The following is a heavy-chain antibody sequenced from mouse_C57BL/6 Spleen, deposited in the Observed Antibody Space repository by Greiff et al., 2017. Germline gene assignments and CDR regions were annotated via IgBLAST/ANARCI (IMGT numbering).Heavy chain of an antibody. CDR3: ERDEGY. CDR2: IDPSDSYT. V-gene: IGHV1-50*01. CDR1: GYTFTSYW. J-gene: IGHJ2*01. Sequence: VQLQQPGAELVKPGASVKLSCKASGYTFTSYWMQWVKQRPGQGLEWIGEIDPSDSYTNYNQKFKGKATLTVDTSSSTAYMQLSSLTCEDSAVYYCERDEGYWGQGTTLTVSS.